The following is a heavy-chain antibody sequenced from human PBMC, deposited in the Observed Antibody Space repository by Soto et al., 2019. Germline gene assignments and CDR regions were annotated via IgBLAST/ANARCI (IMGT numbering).Heavy chain of an antibody. CDR3: AKEAYTSDWGPSYYSYYGTDV. V-gene: IGHV3-23*01. D-gene: IGHD6-19*01. CDR1: GFTFNTYA. CDR2: ITGTGGST. J-gene: IGHJ6*02. Sequence: EVQLLESGGGLVQPGGSLRLSCAASGFTFNTYAMSWVRRAPGKGLEWVSAITGTGGSTYYADSVKGRFTISRDNSKNTLYLQMNSLRAEDTAVYYCAKEAYTSDWGPSYYSYYGTDVWGQGTTVTVSS.